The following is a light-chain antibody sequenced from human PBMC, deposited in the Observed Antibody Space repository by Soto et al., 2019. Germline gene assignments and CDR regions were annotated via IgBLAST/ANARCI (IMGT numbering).Light chain of an antibody. Sequence: ETVLTQSPGTLSLSPGERATLSCRASQSVSSSFLAWYQQKPGQAPRLLIYGASTRATGIPDRFSGSGSGTDFTLTISRLEPEDFAVYYCQQYGSSPQTFGGGTKVDNK. CDR1: QSVSSSF. CDR2: GAS. CDR3: QQYGSSPQT. V-gene: IGKV3-20*01. J-gene: IGKJ4*01.